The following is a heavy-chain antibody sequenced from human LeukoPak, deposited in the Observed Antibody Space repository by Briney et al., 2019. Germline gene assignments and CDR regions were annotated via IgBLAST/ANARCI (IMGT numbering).Heavy chain of an antibody. Sequence: GGSLRLSCAASGFTFDDYAMHWVRQAPGKGLEWVSGISWNSGSIGYADSVKGRFTISRDNAKNSLYLQMNSLRAEDTALYYCAKDSKGAFDIWGQRTMVTVSS. CDR1: GFTFDDYA. V-gene: IGHV3-9*01. CDR2: ISWNSGSI. CDR3: AKDSKGAFDI. J-gene: IGHJ3*02.